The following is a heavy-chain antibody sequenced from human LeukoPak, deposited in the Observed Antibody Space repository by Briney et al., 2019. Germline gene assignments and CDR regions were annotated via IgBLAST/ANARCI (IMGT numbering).Heavy chain of an antibody. Sequence: SETLSLTCTVSGGSISSHYWSWIRQPPGKGLEWIGYIYYSGSTNYNPSLKSRVTISVDTSKNQFSLKLSSVTAADTAVYYCARTEASWFDPWGQGTLVTVSS. CDR3: ARTEASWFDP. V-gene: IGHV4-59*11. CDR2: IYYSGST. CDR1: GGSISSHY. J-gene: IGHJ5*02.